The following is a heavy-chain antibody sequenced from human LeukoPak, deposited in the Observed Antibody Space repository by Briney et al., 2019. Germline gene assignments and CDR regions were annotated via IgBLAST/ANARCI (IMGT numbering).Heavy chain of an antibody. J-gene: IGHJ6*02. CDR3: ASWRNYYYGMDI. V-gene: IGHV4-34*01. CDR2: INHSGST. D-gene: IGHD3-3*01. CDR1: GGSFSGYY. Sequence: PSETLSLTCAVYGGSFSGYYWSWIRQPPGKGLEWIGEINHSGSTNYNPSLKSRVTISVVTSKNQFSLKLSSVTAADTAVYYCASWRNYYYGMDIWGQGTTVTVSS.